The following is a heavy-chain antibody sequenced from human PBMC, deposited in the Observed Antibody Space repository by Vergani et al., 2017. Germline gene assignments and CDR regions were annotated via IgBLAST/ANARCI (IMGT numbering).Heavy chain of an antibody. D-gene: IGHD4-17*01. CDR3: AKDGRENSDYGYFDY. J-gene: IGHJ4*02. Sequence: QVQLVETGGGVVQPGGSLRLYCATSGFSFNTYGAPWVRQAPGKGLEWVAFIGYDGRNKYNVDSVKGRFTISRDTSKKTLSLQMRSLRADDTAVYYCAKDGRENSDYGYFDYWGQGTLVTVSS. CDR1: GFSFNTYG. V-gene: IGHV3-30*02. CDR2: IGYDGRNK.